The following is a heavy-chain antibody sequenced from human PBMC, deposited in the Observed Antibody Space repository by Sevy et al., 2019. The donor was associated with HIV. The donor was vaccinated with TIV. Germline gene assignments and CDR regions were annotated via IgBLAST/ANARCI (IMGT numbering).Heavy chain of an antibody. D-gene: IGHD5-18*01. CDR3: AREGGYSYGSNWFDP. CDR1: GYTFTGYY. Sequence: ASVKVSCKASGYTFTGYYMHWVRQAPGQGLEWMGWINPNSGGTNYAQKFQGRVTMTRDTSISTAYMERGRLGSDEPAVYYCAREGGYSYGSNWFDPWGQGTLVTVSS. V-gene: IGHV1-2*02. J-gene: IGHJ5*02. CDR2: INPNSGGT.